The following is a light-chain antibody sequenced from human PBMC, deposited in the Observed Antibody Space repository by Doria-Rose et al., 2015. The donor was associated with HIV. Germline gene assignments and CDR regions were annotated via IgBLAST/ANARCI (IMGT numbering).Light chain of an antibody. J-gene: IGKJ1*01. Sequence: TQSPGTLSLSPGERATLSCRASQRFSSTYLAWYQQNPGQAPSLLIYDQTNTTHGIPDRFSAGGSGTDFTLTINRLEPEDFALYYCQQYGTSWTFGQGTKVEI. V-gene: IGKV3-20*01. CDR1: QRFSSTY. CDR3: QQYGTSWT. CDR2: DQT.